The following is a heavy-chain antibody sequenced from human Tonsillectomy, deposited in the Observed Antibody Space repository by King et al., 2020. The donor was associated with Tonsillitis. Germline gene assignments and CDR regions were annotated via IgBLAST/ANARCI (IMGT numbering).Heavy chain of an antibody. CDR3: AKDRLAYCGGDRSTPPWYYGMDV. CDR2: ISYHGNNK. D-gene: IGHD2-21*02. CDR1: GLTFSPYG. Sequence: QLVQSGGGVVQPGGSLRLSCVVSGLTFSPYGIHWVRQAPGKGLEWVAFISYHGNNKNYGGSVKGRFTISRDNSKNTVFLQLNSLRADDTAMYYCAKDRLAYCGGDRSTPPWYYGMDVWGQGTTVTVSS. V-gene: IGHV3-30*02. J-gene: IGHJ6*02.